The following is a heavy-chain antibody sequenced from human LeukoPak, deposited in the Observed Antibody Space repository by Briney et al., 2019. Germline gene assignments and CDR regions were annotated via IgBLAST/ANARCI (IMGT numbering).Heavy chain of an antibody. CDR3: AREEKNYYDRSGYPLDY. V-gene: IGHV1-2*02. J-gene: IGHJ4*02. D-gene: IGHD3-22*01. CDR1: GYTFTGYY. CDR2: IIPNSGGT. Sequence: ASVKVSCRSSGYTFTGYYLHWVRQAPGQGLEWMGWIIPNSGGTNYSQKFQGRGTITRDTSISTAYMELSRLRSDDTTVYYCAREEKNYYDRSGYPLDYWGQGTLVTVSS.